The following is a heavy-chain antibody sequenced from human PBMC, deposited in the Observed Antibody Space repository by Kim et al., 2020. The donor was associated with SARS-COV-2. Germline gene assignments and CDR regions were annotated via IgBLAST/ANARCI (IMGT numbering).Heavy chain of an antibody. D-gene: IGHD6-19*01. CDR3: ASESTPSGWYPRRYNWFDP. Sequence: SETLSLTCTVSGGSISSSSYYWGWIRQPPGKGLEWIGSIYYSGSTYYNPSLKSRVTISVDTSKNQFSLKLSSVTAADTAVYYCASESTPSGWYPRRYNWFDPWGQGTLVTVSS. J-gene: IGHJ5*02. V-gene: IGHV4-39*01. CDR2: IYYSGST. CDR1: GGSISSSSYY.